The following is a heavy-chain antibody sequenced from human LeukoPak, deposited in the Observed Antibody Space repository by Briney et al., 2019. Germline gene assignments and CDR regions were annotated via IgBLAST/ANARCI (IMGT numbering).Heavy chain of an antibody. D-gene: IGHD5-18*01. J-gene: IGHJ4*02. CDR2: IYHSGST. Sequence: SETLSLTCAVSGGSISSGGYSWSWIRQPPGKGLEWIGYIYHSGSTYYNPSLKSRVTISVDRSKNQFSLKLSSVTAADTAAYYCARSTAMVHFDYWGQGTLVTVSS. CDR3: ARSTAMVHFDY. CDR1: GGSISSGGYS. V-gene: IGHV4-30-2*01.